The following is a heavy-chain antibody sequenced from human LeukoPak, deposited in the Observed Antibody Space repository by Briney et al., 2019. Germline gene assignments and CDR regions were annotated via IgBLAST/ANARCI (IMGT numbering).Heavy chain of an antibody. CDR1: GGSISSYY. CDR2: IYYSGTT. J-gene: IGHJ5*02. D-gene: IGHD5-18*01. V-gene: IGHV4-39*07. Sequence: KSSETLSLTCTVSGGSISSYYWGWIRQPPGKGLEWIGNIYYSGTTYYNPSLKSRVTISVDTSKNQFSVMLSSVTAADTAVYYCARGFTAYNWFDPWGQGTLVTVSS. CDR3: ARGFTAYNWFDP.